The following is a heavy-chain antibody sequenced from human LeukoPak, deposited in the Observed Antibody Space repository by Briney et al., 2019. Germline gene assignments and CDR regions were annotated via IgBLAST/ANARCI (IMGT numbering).Heavy chain of an antibody. Sequence: PGGSLRLSCAASGFTFSSYSMNWVRQAPGKGLEWVSGISWNSGSIGYADSVKGRFTISRDNAKNSLYLQMNSLRAEDTALYYCAKDMGGAGKRRAFDIWGQGTMVTVSS. CDR3: AKDMGGAGKRRAFDI. CDR1: GFTFSSYS. V-gene: IGHV3-9*01. J-gene: IGHJ3*02. D-gene: IGHD3-16*01. CDR2: ISWNSGSI.